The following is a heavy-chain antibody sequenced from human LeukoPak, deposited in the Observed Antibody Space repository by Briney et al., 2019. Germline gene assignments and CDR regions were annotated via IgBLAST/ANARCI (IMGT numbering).Heavy chain of an antibody. D-gene: IGHD3-10*01. Sequence: GGSLRLSCAASGFTVSNNYISWVRQAPGKGLEWVSLIYTSGSTYYADSVKGRFTISRDNSKNTLYLQMNSLRAEDTAVYYCARVTTSGSYKFDNWGQGTLVTVSS. CDR1: GFTVSNNY. J-gene: IGHJ4*02. CDR3: ARVTTSGSYKFDN. V-gene: IGHV3-53*01. CDR2: IYTSGST.